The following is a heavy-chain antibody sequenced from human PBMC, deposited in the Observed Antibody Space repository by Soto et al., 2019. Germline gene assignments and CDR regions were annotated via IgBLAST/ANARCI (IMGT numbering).Heavy chain of an antibody. CDR2: ISWNSGSI. CDR3: AKDRGYEPSNFDY. CDR1: GFTFDDYA. V-gene: IGHV3-9*01. D-gene: IGHD5-12*01. J-gene: IGHJ4*02. Sequence: EVQLVESGGGLVQPGRSLRLSCAASGFTFDDYAMHWVRQAPGKGLEWVSGISWNSGSIGYADSVKGRFTISRDNAKNYLYLQMNSLRAEDTALYYGAKDRGYEPSNFDYLGQGTLVTGSS.